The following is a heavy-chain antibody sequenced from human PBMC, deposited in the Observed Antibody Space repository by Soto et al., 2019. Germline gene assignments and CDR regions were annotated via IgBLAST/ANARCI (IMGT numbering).Heavy chain of an antibody. Sequence: GGSLRLSCAASGFTLSSYEMNWVRQAPGKGLEWVSYTGSSGSITYYADSAKGRFIVSRDNTKNSLFLQMNSLRAEDTGTYYCARDRGVTSYYYNAMDVWGQGTTVTVSS. V-gene: IGHV3-48*03. CDR1: GFTLSSYE. CDR2: TGSSGSIT. CDR3: ARDRGVTSYYYNAMDV. D-gene: IGHD2-21*02. J-gene: IGHJ6*02.